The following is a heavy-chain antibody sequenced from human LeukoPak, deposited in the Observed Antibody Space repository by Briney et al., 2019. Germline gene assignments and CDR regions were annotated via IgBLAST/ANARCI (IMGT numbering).Heavy chain of an antibody. CDR1: GGSISSSSYY. CDR2: FYNTGTT. Sequence: SETLSLTCTVSGGSISSSSYYWGWIRQPPGKGLEWIGYFYNTGTTNYNPSLKSRVTISGDTSKNQFSLRLTSVTAADTAGYYCARHGVGTSNYYTHWYFDFWGRGTLVTVSS. CDR3: ARHGVGTSNYYTHWYFDF. D-gene: IGHD3-3*01. V-gene: IGHV4-61*05. J-gene: IGHJ2*01.